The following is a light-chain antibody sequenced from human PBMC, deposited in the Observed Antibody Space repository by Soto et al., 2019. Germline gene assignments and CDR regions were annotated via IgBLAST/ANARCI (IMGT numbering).Light chain of an antibody. CDR3: QQYNNYFWT. J-gene: IGKJ1*01. V-gene: IGKV1-5*01. CDR1: QTISSW. CDR2: DVS. Sequence: DIQMTQSPSTLSASVGDTVTITCRASQTISSWLAWYQQKPGKAPKLLIYDVSNLEITVPSTLSGSGSGTEFTLTISSLQPDDFATYYCQQYNNYFWTFGRGTKVEVK.